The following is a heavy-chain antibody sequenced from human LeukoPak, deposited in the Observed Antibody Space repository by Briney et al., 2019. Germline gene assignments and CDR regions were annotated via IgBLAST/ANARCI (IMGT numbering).Heavy chain of an antibody. D-gene: IGHD3-22*01. J-gene: IGHJ1*01. V-gene: IGHV3-23*01. Sequence: GGSLRLSCAASGFTFSSYAMSWVRQAPGKGLEWVSAISGSGGSTYYADSVKGRFTISRDNSKNTLYLQMNSLRAEDTAVYYCAKCTTMIVVVNSYFQHWGQGTLVTVSS. CDR3: AKCTTMIVVVNSYFQH. CDR1: GFTFSSYA. CDR2: ISGSGGST.